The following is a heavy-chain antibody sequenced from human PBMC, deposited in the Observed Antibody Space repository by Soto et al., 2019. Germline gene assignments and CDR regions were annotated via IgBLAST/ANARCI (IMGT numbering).Heavy chain of an antibody. J-gene: IGHJ4*02. CDR2: ISASGGST. D-gene: IGHD5-12*01. CDR3: AKQRGSNGYDYFDY. Sequence: GGSLRLSCAASRFTFRSYAMTWVRQAPGKGLEWVSGISASGGSTYYADSVKGRFTISRDNSKNTLYLQMNSLRAEDTAVYYCAKQRGSNGYDYFDYWGQGALVTVSS. CDR1: RFTFRSYA. V-gene: IGHV3-23*01.